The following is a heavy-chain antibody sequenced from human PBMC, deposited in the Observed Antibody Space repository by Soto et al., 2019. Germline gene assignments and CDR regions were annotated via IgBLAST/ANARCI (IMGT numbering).Heavy chain of an antibody. CDR1: GFTFSSYG. J-gene: IGHJ6*02. D-gene: IGHD2-2*01. CDR2: IWYDGSNK. V-gene: IGHV3-33*01. Sequence: GGSLRLSCAASGFTFSSYGMHWVRQAPGKGLEWVAVIWYDGSNKYYADSVKGRFTISRDNSKNTLYLQMNSLRAEDTAVYYCAREYCSSTSCSYYYYYGMDVWGQGTTVTVSS. CDR3: AREYCSSTSCSYYYYYGMDV.